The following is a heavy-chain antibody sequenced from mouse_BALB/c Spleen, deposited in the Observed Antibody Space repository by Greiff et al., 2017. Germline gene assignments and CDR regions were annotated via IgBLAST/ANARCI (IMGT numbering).Heavy chain of an antibody. Sequence: QVQLKQSGAELVRPGVSVKISCKGSGYTFTDYAMHWVKQSHAKSLEWIGVISTYYGDASYNQKFKGKATMTVDKSSSTAYMELARLTSEDSAIYYCAREEIRPYAMDYWGQGTSVTVSS. D-gene: IGHD1-2*01. J-gene: IGHJ4*01. CDR3: AREEIRPYAMDY. CDR2: ISTYYGDA. CDR1: GYTFTDYA. V-gene: IGHV1S137*01.